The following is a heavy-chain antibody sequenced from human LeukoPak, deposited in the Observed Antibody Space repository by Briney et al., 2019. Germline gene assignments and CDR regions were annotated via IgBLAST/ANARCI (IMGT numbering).Heavy chain of an antibody. CDR3: ARDRRRLRGQNGDGDAFDI. CDR1: SGFA. V-gene: IGHV3-53*01. Sequence: GGSLRLSCAAFSGFAMSWVRQAPGKGLEWVSIFYIDGRAFHAASVKGRFTMSRDISKNSVDLQMNSLRAEDTAVYFCARDRRRLRGQNGDGDAFDIWGQGTRVTVSS. J-gene: IGHJ3*02. CDR2: FYIDGRA. D-gene: IGHD2-8*01.